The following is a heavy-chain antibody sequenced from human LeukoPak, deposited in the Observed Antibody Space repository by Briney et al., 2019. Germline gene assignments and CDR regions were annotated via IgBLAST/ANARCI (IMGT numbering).Heavy chain of an antibody. CDR3: ARDSSGWALHSFDI. Sequence: GGSLRLSCVASGFTFSSYWMSWVRQAPGKGLEWVANIRQDGSEIYYVDSVKGRFTISRDNAKISLYLQMNSLRVEDTAWYYCARDSSGWALHSFDIWGQGTLVTVSS. V-gene: IGHV3-7*04. CDR1: GFTFSSYW. CDR2: IRQDGSEI. J-gene: IGHJ3*02. D-gene: IGHD6-19*01.